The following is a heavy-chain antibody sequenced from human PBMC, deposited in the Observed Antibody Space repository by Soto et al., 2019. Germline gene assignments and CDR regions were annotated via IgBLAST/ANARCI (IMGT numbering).Heavy chain of an antibody. CDR1: GYTFTNYA. J-gene: IGHJ4*02. CDR3: ARAYGGNPWLPDY. V-gene: IGHV1-3*01. D-gene: IGHD4-17*01. Sequence: GASVKVSCKASGYTFTNYAMHWVRQAPGQRLEWMGWINVGNGDTEYSQKFQGRVTITRDTSASTAYMELSSLRSEDTAVYYCARAYGGNPWLPDYWGQGTLVTVSS. CDR2: INVGNGDT.